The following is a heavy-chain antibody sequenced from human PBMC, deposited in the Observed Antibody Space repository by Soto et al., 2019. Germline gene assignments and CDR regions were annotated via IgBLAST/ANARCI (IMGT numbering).Heavy chain of an antibody. CDR3: ARDSSGRGTDLTL. CDR2: IDGDGSGT. Sequence: EVQLVESGGGLVQPGGSLRLSCAASGFTFSSDWMHWVRQVPGKGLVWVSRIDGDGSGTIYADSVKGRFTMSRDNAKNTLYLQMNSLRAEDTAVYYCARDSSGRGTDLTLWGQGTLVTVSS. V-gene: IGHV3-74*01. D-gene: IGHD6-19*01. CDR1: GFTFSSDW. J-gene: IGHJ4*02.